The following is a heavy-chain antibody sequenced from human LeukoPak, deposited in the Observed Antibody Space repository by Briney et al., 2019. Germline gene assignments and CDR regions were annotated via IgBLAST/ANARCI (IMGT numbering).Heavy chain of an antibody. CDR1: GFTFSSYA. V-gene: IGHV3-23*01. CDR2: IRGSGTGT. CDR3: ANENFDY. Sequence: GGSLRLSCAASGFTFSSYAMSWVRQAPGKGLEWVSGIRGSGTGTYYADSVKGRFTTSRDNSKNTLYLQMNSLRAEDTAVYYCANENFDYWGQGTLVTVSS. J-gene: IGHJ4*02.